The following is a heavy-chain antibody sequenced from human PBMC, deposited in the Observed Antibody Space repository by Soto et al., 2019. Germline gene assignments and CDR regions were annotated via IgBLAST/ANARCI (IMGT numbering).Heavy chain of an antibody. Sequence: QVQLVQSGAEVKKPGSSVKVSCKASGGTFSSYAISWVRQAPGQGLEWMGGIIPIFGTANYAQKFQGRVTSTADESTSTTDMELSSRRSEDTAVYYWAREGDIVGATPVYFDYWGQGTLVTVSS. D-gene: IGHD1-26*01. CDR1: GGTFSSYA. J-gene: IGHJ4*02. V-gene: IGHV1-69*01. CDR2: IIPIFGTA. CDR3: AREGDIVGATPVYFDY.